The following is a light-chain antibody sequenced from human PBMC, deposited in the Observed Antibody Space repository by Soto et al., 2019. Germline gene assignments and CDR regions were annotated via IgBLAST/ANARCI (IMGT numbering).Light chain of an antibody. Sequence: QSALTQPASVSGSPGQSITISCTGTSSDVGGYNYVSWYQQHPGKAPKLMIYEVSNRPSGVSNRFSGSKSGNTDSLTISGLQAEDEADYYCSSYTDRKNLVFGTGTKLTVL. CDR2: EVS. J-gene: IGLJ1*01. V-gene: IGLV2-14*01. CDR1: SSDVGGYNY. CDR3: SSYTDRKNLV.